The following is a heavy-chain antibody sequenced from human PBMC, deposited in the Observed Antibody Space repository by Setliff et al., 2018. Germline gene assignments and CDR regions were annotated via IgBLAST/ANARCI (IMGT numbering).Heavy chain of an antibody. CDR2: IYYSGST. CDR1: GDSINRSGYY. D-gene: IGHD6-13*01. J-gene: IGHJ4*02. V-gene: IGHV4-39*01. Sequence: SETLSLTCNVSGDSINRSGYYWGWIRQPPGKGLEWIGSIYYSGSTNYNPSLKSRVIISVDTFRSQFSLQLTSVTAADTAIYYCARQGASGAPHYWGQGTLVTVSS. CDR3: ARQGASGAPHY.